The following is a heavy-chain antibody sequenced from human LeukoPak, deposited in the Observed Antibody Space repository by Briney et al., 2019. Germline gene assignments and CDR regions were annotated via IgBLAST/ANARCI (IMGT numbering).Heavy chain of an antibody. CDR3: ASFGSGSYAVDY. V-gene: IGHV4-30-2*01. CDR1: GGSISSGGYS. CDR2: IYHSGST. D-gene: IGHD3-10*01. J-gene: IGHJ4*02. Sequence: NPSETLSLTCAVSGGSISSGGYSWSWIRQPPGKGLEWIGYIYHSGSTYYNPSLKSRVTISVDRSKDQFSLKLSSVTAADTAVYYCASFGSGSYAVDYWGQGTLVTVSS.